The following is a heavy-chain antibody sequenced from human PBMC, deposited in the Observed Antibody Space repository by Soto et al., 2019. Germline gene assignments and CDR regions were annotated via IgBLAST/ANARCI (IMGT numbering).Heavy chain of an antibody. CDR2: IRSKTDGDAT. D-gene: IGHD3-22*01. CDR1: GFTFSNAW. J-gene: IGHJ6*02. CDR3: TSSALIDYYYYYGMDV. Sequence: GGSLRLSCAASGFTFSNAWMNWVRQAPGKGLEWVGRIRSKTDGDATAYAAPVKGRFTISRDDSKNTAYLQMNSLKTEDTAVYYCTSSALIDYYYYYGMDVWGQGTTVTVSS. V-gene: IGHV3-15*07.